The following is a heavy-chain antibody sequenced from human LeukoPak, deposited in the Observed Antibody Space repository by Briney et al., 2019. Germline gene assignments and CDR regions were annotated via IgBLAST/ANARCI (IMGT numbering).Heavy chain of an antibody. CDR3: ARDRARMDY. CDR1: GFTFSSYA. Sequence: PGGSLRLSCAASGFTFSSYAMHGVRQAPGKGLEWVAVISYDGSNKYYADSVKGRFTISRDNSKNTLYLQMNSLRAEDTAVYYCARDRARMDYWGQGTLVTVSS. CDR2: ISYDGSNK. J-gene: IGHJ4*02. V-gene: IGHV3-30*04.